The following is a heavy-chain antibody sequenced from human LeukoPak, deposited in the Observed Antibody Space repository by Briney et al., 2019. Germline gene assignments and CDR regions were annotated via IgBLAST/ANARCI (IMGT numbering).Heavy chain of an antibody. D-gene: IGHD1-26*01. V-gene: IGHV4-39*01. Sequence: PSETLSLTCSVPGGSISSISYYWGWIRQPPGKGLEWIGNIYSSGSTYNNPSLKSRVIISVDTSKSQFSLKLTSVTAADTAVYYCARQGVVGATGFDYWGQGTLVTVSS. CDR3: ARQGVVGATGFDY. CDR2: IYSSGST. CDR1: GGSISSISYY. J-gene: IGHJ4*02.